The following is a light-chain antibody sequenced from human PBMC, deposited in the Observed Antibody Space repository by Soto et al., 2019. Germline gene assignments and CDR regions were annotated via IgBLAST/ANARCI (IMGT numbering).Light chain of an antibody. Sequence: DIQVTQSPSSLSASPGDRITITCRASQDIKKFLAWYQQKPGKVPHLLIYAASTLRPGVPSRFSGNASGTDFTLTIDSLQPADVANYYCQKYDRAPAAFGQGTKVDVK. CDR3: QKYDRAPAA. V-gene: IGKV1-27*01. CDR2: AAS. J-gene: IGKJ1*01. CDR1: QDIKKF.